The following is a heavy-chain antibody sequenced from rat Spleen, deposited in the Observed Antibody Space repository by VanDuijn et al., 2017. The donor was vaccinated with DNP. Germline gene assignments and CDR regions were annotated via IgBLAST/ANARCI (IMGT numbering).Heavy chain of an antibody. CDR1: GFTFSNYG. CDR3: ARSGYGYNLDY. Sequence: VQLVESGGGLVQPGRSLKLSCAASGFTFSNYGMAWVRQPPGKGLEWIGEIWGGGSTHYNPALKSRLSISRDTSKSQVFLKMNSLQTEDTAMYFCARSGYGYNLDYWGQGVMVTVSS. CDR2: IWGGGST. V-gene: IGHV2S35*01. D-gene: IGHD1-9*01. J-gene: IGHJ2*01.